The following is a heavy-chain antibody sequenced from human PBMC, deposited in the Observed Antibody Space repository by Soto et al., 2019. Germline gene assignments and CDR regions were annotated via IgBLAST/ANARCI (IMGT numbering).Heavy chain of an antibody. Sequence: GGSLRLSCAASGFTFSSYAMSRVRQAPGKGLEWVSAISGSGGSTYYADSVKGRFTISRDNSKNTLYLQMNSLRAEDTAVYYCAKDLLGRLRNYFDYWGQGTLVTVSS. D-gene: IGHD3-16*01. CDR2: ISGSGGST. V-gene: IGHV3-23*01. CDR3: AKDLLGRLRNYFDY. CDR1: GFTFSSYA. J-gene: IGHJ4*02.